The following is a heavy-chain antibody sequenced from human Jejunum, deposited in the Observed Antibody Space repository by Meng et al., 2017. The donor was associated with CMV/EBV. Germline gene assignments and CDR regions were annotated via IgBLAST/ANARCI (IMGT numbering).Heavy chain of an antibody. V-gene: IGHV4-4*02. CDR1: GGSISSSNR. CDR2: IYHSGST. Sequence: QVQAEEAGRGGVKPSGTRSLTCAVSGGSISSSNRWSWVRQPPGKGLEWIGEIYHSGSTNYNPSLKSRVTISVDKSKNQFSLKLSSVTAADTAVYYCASFPPPGKQWLVTDYWGQGTLVTVSS. J-gene: IGHJ4*02. CDR3: ASFPPPGKQWLVTDY. D-gene: IGHD6-19*01.